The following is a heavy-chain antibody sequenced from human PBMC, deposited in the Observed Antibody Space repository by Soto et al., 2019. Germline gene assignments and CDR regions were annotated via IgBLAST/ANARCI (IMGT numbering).Heavy chain of an antibody. Sequence: QVQLQESGPGLVKPSETLSLTCTVSGGSISSYYWSWIRQPPGKGLEWIGYIYHSGSTYYNPSLKSRVNISVDTSKNQFSLKLSSVTAADTAVYYCARYCSGGSCYLDPWGQGTLVTVSS. J-gene: IGHJ5*02. CDR1: GGSISSYY. CDR3: ARYCSGGSCYLDP. D-gene: IGHD2-15*01. V-gene: IGHV4-59*08. CDR2: IYHSGST.